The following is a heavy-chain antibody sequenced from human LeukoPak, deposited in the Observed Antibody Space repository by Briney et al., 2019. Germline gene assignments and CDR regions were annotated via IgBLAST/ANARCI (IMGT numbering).Heavy chain of an antibody. Sequence: GGSLRLSCAASGFTFSSYAMSWVRQAPGKGLEWVSAISGSGGSTYHADSVKGRFTISRDNSKNTLYLQMNSLRAEDTAVYYCAKGTGYSSSWYEDYWGQGTLVTVSS. CDR1: GFTFSSYA. V-gene: IGHV3-23*01. D-gene: IGHD6-13*01. J-gene: IGHJ4*02. CDR3: AKGTGYSSSWYEDY. CDR2: ISGSGGST.